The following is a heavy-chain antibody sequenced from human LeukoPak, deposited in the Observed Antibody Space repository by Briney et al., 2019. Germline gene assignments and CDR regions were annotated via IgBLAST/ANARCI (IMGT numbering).Heavy chain of an antibody. CDR1: GGSISSYY. J-gene: IGHJ5*02. Sequence: ASETLSLTCTVSGGSISSYYWSWIRQPPGKGLEWIGYIYYSGSTNYNPSLKSRVTISVDTSKNQFSLKLSSVTAADTAVYYCARTYYDFWSGYGVSTWFDPWGQGTLVTVSS. V-gene: IGHV4-59*01. CDR2: IYYSGST. CDR3: ARTYYDFWSGYGVSTWFDP. D-gene: IGHD3-3*01.